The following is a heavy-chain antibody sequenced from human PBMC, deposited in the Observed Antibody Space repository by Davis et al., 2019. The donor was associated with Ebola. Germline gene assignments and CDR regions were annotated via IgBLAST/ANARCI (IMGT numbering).Heavy chain of an antibody. CDR1: GGSISSSSYY. J-gene: IGHJ4*02. Sequence: PSETLSLTCTVSGGSISSSSYYWGWIRQPPGKGLEWIGSIYYSGSTYYNPSLKSRVTISVDTSKNQFSLKLSSVTAADTAVYYCARMITMVQGVIDVLDYWGQGTLVTVSS. CDR3: ARMITMVQGVIDVLDY. D-gene: IGHD3-10*01. CDR2: IYYSGST. V-gene: IGHV4-39*07.